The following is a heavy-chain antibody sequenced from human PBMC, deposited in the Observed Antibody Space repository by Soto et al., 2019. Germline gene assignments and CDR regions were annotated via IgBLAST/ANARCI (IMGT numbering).Heavy chain of an antibody. CDR1: GYTFTSCY. D-gene: IGHD3-3*01. Sequence: ASVKVSCKASGYTFTSCYMHWVRQAPGQGLEWMGIINPSGGSTSYAQKFQGRVTMTRDTSTSTVYMELSSLRSEDTAVYYCARDLGLTYYDFWSGYYGLAYWGQGTLVTVSS. CDR2: INPSGGST. CDR3: ARDLGLTYYDFWSGYYGLAY. V-gene: IGHV1-46*01. J-gene: IGHJ4*02.